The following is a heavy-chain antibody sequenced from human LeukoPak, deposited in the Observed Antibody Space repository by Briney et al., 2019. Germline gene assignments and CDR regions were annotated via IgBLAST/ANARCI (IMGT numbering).Heavy chain of an antibody. CDR1: GFTFSSYA. D-gene: IGHD6-19*01. CDR2: ISGSGGST. CDR3: AKSQSGLGEQWLVTYYYYYGMDV. J-gene: IGHJ6*02. Sequence: PGGSLRLSCAASGFTFSSYAMRWVRQAPGKGLEWVSAISGSGGSTYYADSVKGRFTISRDNSKNTLYLQMNSLRAEDTAVYYCAKSQSGLGEQWLVTYYYYYGMDVWGQGTTVTVSS. V-gene: IGHV3-23*01.